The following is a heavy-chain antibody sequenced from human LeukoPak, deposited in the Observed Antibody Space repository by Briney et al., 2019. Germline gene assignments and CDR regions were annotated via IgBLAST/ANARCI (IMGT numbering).Heavy chain of an antibody. Sequence: SETLSLTCTVSGGSISSYYWSWLRQPPGKGLAWIGYIYHSGSTNYNPSLKSRVTISVDTSKNQFSLKLSSVTAADTAVYYCARDAPVRYSGSYFDYWGQGTLVTVSS. CDR1: GGSISSYY. J-gene: IGHJ4*02. CDR3: ARDAPVRYSGSYFDY. D-gene: IGHD1-26*01. CDR2: IYHSGST. V-gene: IGHV4-59*01.